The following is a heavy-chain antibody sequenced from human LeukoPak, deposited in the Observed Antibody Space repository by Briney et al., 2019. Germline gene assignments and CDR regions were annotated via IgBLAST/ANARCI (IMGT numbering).Heavy chain of an antibody. Sequence: SETLSLTCTVSGGSISTYYWTWIRQPPGKGLEWIGYIYYSGNTNYNPSLKSRVTISVDTSKNQFSLKLNSVTAADTAVYYCARVRYCSTNRCYDREFDNWGQGTLVTVSS. CDR3: ARVRYCSTNRCYDREFDN. D-gene: IGHD2-2*01. V-gene: IGHV4-59*01. CDR1: GGSISTYY. CDR2: IYYSGNT. J-gene: IGHJ4*02.